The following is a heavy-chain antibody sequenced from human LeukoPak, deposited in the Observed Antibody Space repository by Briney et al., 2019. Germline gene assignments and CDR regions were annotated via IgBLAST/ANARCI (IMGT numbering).Heavy chain of an antibody. CDR2: ISAYNGNT. J-gene: IGHJ4*02. CDR3: AGGDYYDSSGYYYGPFDY. CDR1: GYTFTSYG. V-gene: IGHV1-18*01. D-gene: IGHD3-22*01. Sequence: ASVKVSCKASGYTFTSYGISWVRQAPGQGLEWMGWISAYNGNTNYAQKLQGRVTMTTDTSTSTAYMELRSLRPDDTAVYYCAGGDYYDSSGYYYGPFDYWGQGTLVTVSS.